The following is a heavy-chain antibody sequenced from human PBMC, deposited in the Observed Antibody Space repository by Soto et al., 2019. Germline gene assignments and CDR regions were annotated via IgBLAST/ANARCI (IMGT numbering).Heavy chain of an antibody. CDR3: ARAYSSSWYNFDY. J-gene: IGHJ4*02. CDR1: GGTFSSYT. Sequence: QVQLVQSGAEVKKPGSSVKVSCKASGGTFSSYTISWVRQAPGQGLEWMGRIIPILGIANYAQRFQGRVTITADKSTSTAYMELSSLRSEDTAVYYCARAYSSSWYNFDYWGQGTLVTVSS. CDR2: IIPILGIA. V-gene: IGHV1-69*02. D-gene: IGHD6-13*01.